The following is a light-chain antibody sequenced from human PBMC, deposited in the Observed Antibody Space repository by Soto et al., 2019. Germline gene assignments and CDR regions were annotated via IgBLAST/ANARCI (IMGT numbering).Light chain of an antibody. CDR2: SDT. CDR3: QVWDSGSAHVV. V-gene: IGLV3-21*04. J-gene: IGLJ2*01. Sequence: SYELTQPPSVSVAPGKTASISCGGNDIGSKGVHWYQQKPGQAPVLVIYSDTDLPPVITERFSGSNSANLATLTISRVEAGDDADYYCQVWDSGSAHVVFGGGTKLTVL. CDR1: DIGSKG.